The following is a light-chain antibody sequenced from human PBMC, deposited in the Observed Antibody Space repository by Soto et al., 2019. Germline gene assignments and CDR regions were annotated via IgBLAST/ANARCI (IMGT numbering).Light chain of an antibody. Sequence: AVQLTQSPSSLSASVGGRVTITCRASQAIRTALGWYQQKPGKVPKLLIYAAYILQSGVPSRFSGSGSGTDFTLTISSLQPEDFATYYCLLDFRYFWAFGQGTKVDIK. J-gene: IGKJ1*01. CDR2: AAY. V-gene: IGKV1-6*01. CDR1: QAIRTA. CDR3: LLDFRYFWA.